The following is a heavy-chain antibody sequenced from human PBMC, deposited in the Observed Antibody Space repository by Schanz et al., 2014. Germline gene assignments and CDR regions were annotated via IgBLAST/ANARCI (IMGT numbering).Heavy chain of an antibody. CDR1: GFTFSSYG. V-gene: IGHV3-30*02. CDR3: PTETLDY. J-gene: IGHJ4*02. Sequence: QVQLVESGGCVVQPWGSLRLSCAASGFTFSSYGMHWVRQAPGKGLEWVAFIRYDGSNKYYADSVKGRFTISRDNSKNTLYLQMNSLRAEDTAVYYCPTETLDYWGQGTLVTVSS. CDR2: IRYDGSNK.